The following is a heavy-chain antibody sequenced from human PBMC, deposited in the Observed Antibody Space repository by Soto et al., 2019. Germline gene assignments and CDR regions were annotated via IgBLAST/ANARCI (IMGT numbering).Heavy chain of an antibody. J-gene: IGHJ5*02. D-gene: IGHD3-3*01. V-gene: IGHV4-4*07. CDR2: IYSSGNT. Sequence: QVHLQESGPGLVKPSETLSLTCSVSGGTISGYYWTWIRQPAGKGLEWIGRIYSSGNTKYNPSLPSRVTMSIDTSNNQFSLRLTSVTAADTAVYYCARGQRFSDWFDPWGQGTLVTVSS. CDR1: GGTISGYY. CDR3: ARGQRFSDWFDP.